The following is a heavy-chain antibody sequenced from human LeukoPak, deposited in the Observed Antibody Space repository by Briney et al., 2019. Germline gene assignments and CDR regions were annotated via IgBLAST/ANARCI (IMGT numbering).Heavy chain of an antibody. J-gene: IGHJ4*02. D-gene: IGHD4-17*01. CDR2: IWYDGSNK. Sequence: GGSLRLSCAASGFTFSSYGMHWVRQAPGKGLEWVAVIWYDGSNKYNADSVKGRFTISRDNSKNTLYLQMNSLRAEDTAVYYCARNSEDYGDYFDYWGQGTLVTVSS. V-gene: IGHV3-33*01. CDR3: ARNSEDYGDYFDY. CDR1: GFTFSSYG.